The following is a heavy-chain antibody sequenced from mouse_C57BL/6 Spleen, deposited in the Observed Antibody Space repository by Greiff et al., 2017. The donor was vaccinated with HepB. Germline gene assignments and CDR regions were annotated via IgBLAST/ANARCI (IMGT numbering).Heavy chain of an antibody. J-gene: IGHJ3*01. V-gene: IGHV14-4*01. D-gene: IGHD2-2*01. CDR1: GFNIKDDY. CDR3: TTGRDYGYLTPFAY. Sequence: VQLQQSGAELVRPGASVKLSCTASGFNIKDDYMHWVKQRPEQGLEWIGWIDPENGDTEYASKFQGKATITADTSSNTAYLQLSSLTSEDTAVYYCTTGRDYGYLTPFAYWGQGTLGTVSA. CDR2: IDPENGDT.